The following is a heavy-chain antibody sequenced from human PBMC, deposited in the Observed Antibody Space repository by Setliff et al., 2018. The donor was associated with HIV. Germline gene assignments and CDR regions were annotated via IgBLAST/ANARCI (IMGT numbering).Heavy chain of an antibody. D-gene: IGHD3-3*01. J-gene: IGHJ4*02. V-gene: IGHV4-34*01. CDR1: GFTFSSYA. Sequence: PGGSLRLSCAASGFTFSSYAMSWVRQPPGKGLEWIGEIHHSGSTNYNPSLKSRVTIFVDTSKNQLSLKVKSVTAADTAIYYCARICRNFWSGCVADSWGQGTLVTAPQ. CDR2: IHHSGST. CDR3: ARICRNFWSGCVADS.